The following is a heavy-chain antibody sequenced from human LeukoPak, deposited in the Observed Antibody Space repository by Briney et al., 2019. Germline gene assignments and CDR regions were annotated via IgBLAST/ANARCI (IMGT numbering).Heavy chain of an antibody. CDR3: ARGGNYWPQWWFDP. CDR2: IYYTGST. J-gene: IGHJ5*02. Sequence: PSETLSLTCTVSGGSISFSTYYWSWIRQPPGKGLEWIGYIYYTGSTSYNPSLKSRVTMLLDASKNQFSLELNSVTPADTAVYYCARGGNYWPQWWFDPWGRGTLVSVSS. D-gene: IGHD1-26*01. CDR1: GGSISFSTYY. V-gene: IGHV4-61*01.